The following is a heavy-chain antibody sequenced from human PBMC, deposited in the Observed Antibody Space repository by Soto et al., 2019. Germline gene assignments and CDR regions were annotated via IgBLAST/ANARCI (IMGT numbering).Heavy chain of an antibody. J-gene: IGHJ4*02. D-gene: IGHD2-2*01. CDR3: SIWVYCSSTNCYVHFDY. CDR2: IYYSGST. Sequence: SETLSLTCTVSGGSISSGDYYWSWIRQPPGKGLEWIGYIYYSGSTYYNPSLKSRVTISVDTSKNQFSLKLSSVTAADTAVHYCSIWVYCSSTNCYVHFDYWGQGALVTVSS. CDR1: GGSISSGDYY. V-gene: IGHV4-30-4*01.